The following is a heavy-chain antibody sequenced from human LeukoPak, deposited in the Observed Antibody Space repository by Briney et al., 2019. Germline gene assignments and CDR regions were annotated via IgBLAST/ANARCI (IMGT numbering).Heavy chain of an antibody. D-gene: IGHD6-19*01. CDR2: IYYSGNT. J-gene: IGHJ4*02. CDR3: ARGVLGGSGWYDVPFDY. Sequence: SETLSLTCTVSGGSINSYYWSWIRQSPGKGLEWIGFIYYSGNTNYNPSLKSRVTMSVDTSKNHFSLKLSSVTAADTAVYYCARGVLGGSGWYDVPFDYWGQGTLVTVSS. V-gene: IGHV4-59*01. CDR1: GGSINSYY.